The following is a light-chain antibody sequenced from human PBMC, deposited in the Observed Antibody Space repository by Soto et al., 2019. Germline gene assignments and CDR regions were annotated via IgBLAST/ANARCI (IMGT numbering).Light chain of an antibody. CDR1: QSVSSNY. Sequence: EIVLTQTPGPLSLSPGERATLSCRASQSVSSNYLAWYQQKPGQAPRLLIDSVSIRATGIPDRFSGSGSGAEFTLTISEVQPEDFAVYYCNHRKSCPRTFGQGTKLDIK. CDR3: NHRKSCPRT. V-gene: IGKV3-20*01. CDR2: SVS. J-gene: IGKJ1*01.